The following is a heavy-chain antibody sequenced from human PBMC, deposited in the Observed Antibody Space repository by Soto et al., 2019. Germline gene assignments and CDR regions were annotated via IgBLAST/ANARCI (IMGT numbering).Heavy chain of an antibody. V-gene: IGHV4-61*01. Sequence: PSETLSLTCTVSGGSVNSGKYYWTWIRQPPGKGLEWMGYVYYSGTTSYNPSLKSRITMSVDTSKNQFSLKVNSVTAADTAVYFCARRTTWVRGTSIVTTWFDPWGQGTLVTVSS. CDR3: ARRTTWVRGTSIVTTWFDP. D-gene: IGHD3-10*01. CDR1: GGSVNSGKYY. J-gene: IGHJ5*02. CDR2: VYYSGTT.